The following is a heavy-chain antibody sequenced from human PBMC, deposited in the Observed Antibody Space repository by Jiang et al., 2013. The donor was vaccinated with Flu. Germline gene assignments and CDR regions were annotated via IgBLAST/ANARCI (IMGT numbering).Heavy chain of an antibody. CDR1: GGSITSNH. V-gene: IGHV4-59*08. CDR3: ARRVTARLGVYYLDS. J-gene: IGHJ4*02. Sequence: VKASETLSLTCTVPGGSITSNHWTWLRQAPGKGLEWIGFVYYSGITTYNPSLKSRVTISVDTSKSQFSLNLASVAAADTAIYYCARRVTARLGVYYLDSWGPGTLVTVSS. CDR2: VYYSGIT. D-gene: IGHD6-6*01.